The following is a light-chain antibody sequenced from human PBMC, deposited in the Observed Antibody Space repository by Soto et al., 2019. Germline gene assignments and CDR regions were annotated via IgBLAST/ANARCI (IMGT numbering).Light chain of an antibody. CDR3: SSYKTAPSHVL. V-gene: IGLV2-14*01. Sequence: QSALTQPASVSGSPGQSITISCTGMSSDVGGYDYVSWYQQHPGKAPKLLIFEVTNRTSGISSRFAGSKSGSTAYLTISGLQAEDEADYFCSSYKTAPSHVLFGGGTKLTVL. CDR1: SSDVGGYDY. CDR2: EVT. J-gene: IGLJ2*01.